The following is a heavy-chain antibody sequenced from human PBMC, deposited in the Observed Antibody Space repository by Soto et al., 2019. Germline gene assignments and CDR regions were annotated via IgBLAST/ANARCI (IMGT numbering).Heavy chain of an antibody. CDR3: AHRTIGSGYDWDYYYYGMDV. Sequence: SGPTLVNPTQTLTLTCTFSGFSLSTSGVGVGWIRQPPGKALEWLALIYWDDDKRYSPSLKSRLTITKDTSKNQVVLTMTNMDPVDTATYYRAHRTIGSGYDWDYYYYGMDVWGQGTTVTVSS. J-gene: IGHJ6*02. CDR1: GFSLSTSGVG. CDR2: IYWDDDK. V-gene: IGHV2-5*02. D-gene: IGHD5-12*01.